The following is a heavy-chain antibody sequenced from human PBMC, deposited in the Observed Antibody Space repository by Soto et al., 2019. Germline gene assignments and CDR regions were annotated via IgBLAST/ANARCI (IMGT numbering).Heavy chain of an antibody. CDR1: GGTFSSYA. CDR2: IIPIFGTA. CDR3: ARDDGRGIAARPWDYYYYGMDV. D-gene: IGHD6-6*01. J-gene: IGHJ6*02. V-gene: IGHV1-69*13. Sequence: SVKVSCKASGGTFSSYAISWVRQAPGQGLEWMGGIIPIFGTANYAQKFQGRVTITADESTSTAYMELSSLRSEDTAVYYCARDDGRGIAARPWDYYYYGMDVWGQGTMVTAP.